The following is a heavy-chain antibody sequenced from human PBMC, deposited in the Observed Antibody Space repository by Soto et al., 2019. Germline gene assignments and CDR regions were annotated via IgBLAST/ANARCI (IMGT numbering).Heavy chain of an antibody. J-gene: IGHJ5*02. CDR2: INHSGST. Sequence: QVQLQQWGAGLLKPSETLSLTCAVYGGSFSGYYWSWIRQPPGKGLEWIGEINHSGSTNYNPPLKSRVTITVDTYKNQFSLKLSSVTAADTAVYYCARAPGQDCSSTSCYPRSNWFDPWGQGTLVTVSS. V-gene: IGHV4-34*01. CDR1: GGSFSGYY. CDR3: ARAPGQDCSSTSCYPRSNWFDP. D-gene: IGHD2-2*01.